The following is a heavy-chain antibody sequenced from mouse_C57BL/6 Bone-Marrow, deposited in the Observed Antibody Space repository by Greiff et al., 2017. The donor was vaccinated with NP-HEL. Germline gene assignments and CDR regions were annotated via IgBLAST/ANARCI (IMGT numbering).Heavy chain of an antibody. V-gene: IGHV6-3*01. CDR1: GFTFSNYW. J-gene: IGHJ1*03. D-gene: IGHD1-1*01. CDR3: TQISQFYGSRDWYFDV. Sequence: EVKLVESGGGLVQPGGSMKLSCVASGFTFSNYWMNWVRQSPEKGLEWVAQIRLKSDNYATHYAESVKGRFTISRDDSKSSVYLQMNNLRAEDTGIYYCTQISQFYGSRDWYFDVWGTGTTVTVSS. CDR2: IRLKSDNYAT.